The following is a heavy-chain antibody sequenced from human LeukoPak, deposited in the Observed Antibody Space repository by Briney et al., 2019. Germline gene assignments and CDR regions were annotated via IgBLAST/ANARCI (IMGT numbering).Heavy chain of an antibody. J-gene: IGHJ6*02. Sequence: QPGRSLRLSCAASGFTFSTYAMHWVRQAPGKGLEWVSLISNDGSNKNYADSVKGRFTISRDNSKITLYLQMSSLRTEDTAVYYCARSRQREYCSGGYCYSYYYYGMDVWGQGTTVAVSS. CDR1: GFTFSTYA. CDR3: ARSRQREYCSGGYCYSYYYYGMDV. CDR2: ISNDGSNK. V-gene: IGHV3-30-3*01. D-gene: IGHD2-15*01.